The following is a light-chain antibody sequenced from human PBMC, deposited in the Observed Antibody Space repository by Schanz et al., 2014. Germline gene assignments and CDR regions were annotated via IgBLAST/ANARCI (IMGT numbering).Light chain of an antibody. J-gene: IGKJ1*01. V-gene: IGKV1-39*01. Sequence: DIQMTQSPSSLSASVGDTVTITCQASQTIHNYLNWYQQKPGKAPEVLIHSASFLQRGVPSRFSGSGSGTEFTLTISSLQPDDFATYLCQQYKSPPWTFGQGTKVEI. CDR2: SAS. CDR3: QQYKSPPWT. CDR1: QTIHNY.